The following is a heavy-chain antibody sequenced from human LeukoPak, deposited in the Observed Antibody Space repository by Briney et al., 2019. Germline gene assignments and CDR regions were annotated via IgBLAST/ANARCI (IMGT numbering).Heavy chain of an antibody. CDR1: GYTFTGYY. D-gene: IGHD2-2*01. CDR3: ARAEGYCSSTGCYEPFDY. V-gene: IGHV1-2*06. CDR2: INPNSGGT. Sequence: ASVKVSCKASGYTFTGYYMHWVRQAPGQGLEWMGRINPNSGGTNYAQKFQGRVTMTRDTSISTAYMELSRLRSDDTAVYYCARAEGYCSSTGCYEPFDYWGQGTLATVSS. J-gene: IGHJ4*02.